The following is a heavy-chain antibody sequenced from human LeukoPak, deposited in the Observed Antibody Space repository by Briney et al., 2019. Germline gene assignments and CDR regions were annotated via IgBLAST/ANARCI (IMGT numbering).Heavy chain of an antibody. J-gene: IGHJ5*02. CDR3: ARYSSTNWFDP. CDR1: GGSISSGSYY. V-gene: IGHV4-61*02. CDR2: IYTSGGT. D-gene: IGHD6-19*01. Sequence: SETLSLTCTVSGGSISSGSYYWSWIRQPAGKGLEWIGRIYTSGGTNYNPSLKSRVTISVDTSKNQFSLKLSSVTAADTAVYYCARYSSTNWFDPWGQGTLVTVSS.